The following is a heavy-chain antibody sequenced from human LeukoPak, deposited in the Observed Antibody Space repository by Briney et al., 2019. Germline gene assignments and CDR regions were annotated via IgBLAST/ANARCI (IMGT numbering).Heavy chain of an antibody. CDR2: MNPNSGNT. Sequence: ASVKVSCKASGYTFTSYDINWVRQATGQGLEWMGWMNPNSGNTGYAQKFQGRVTMTRNTSISTAYMELSSLRSEDTAVYYCASGGRVVLGYYYYYYGMDVWGQGTTVTVSS. CDR1: GYTFTSYD. CDR3: ASGGRVVLGYYYYYYGMDV. J-gene: IGHJ6*02. D-gene: IGHD3-3*01. V-gene: IGHV1-8*01.